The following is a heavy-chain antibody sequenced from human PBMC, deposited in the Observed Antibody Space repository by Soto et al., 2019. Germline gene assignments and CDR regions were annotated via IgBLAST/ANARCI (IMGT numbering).Heavy chain of an antibody. CDR2: SRNRANSYNT. CDR1: GWKLINYD. V-gene: IGHV3-72*01. Sequence: LSGAGCGWKLINYDMEWFHQKKGKGLEWVGRSRNRANSYNTEYAASVKDRFSISRDNSKDSMYLQMNSLKTEDTAVYYCARDSGGSYDFWGQRVLVTVPS. J-gene: IGHJ4*02. D-gene: IGHD1-26*01. CDR3: ARDSGGSYDF.